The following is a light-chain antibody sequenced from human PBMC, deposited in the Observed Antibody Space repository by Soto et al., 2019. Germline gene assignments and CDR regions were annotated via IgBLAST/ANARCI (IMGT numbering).Light chain of an antibody. V-gene: IGLV2-14*01. CDR1: SSDVGGYDY. CDR3: SAYTTCNTLI. CDR2: EVN. Sequence: QSALTQPASVSGSPGQSVTISCTGTSSDVGGYDYVSWYQQHPGTAPKLILYEVNNRPSGVSNRFSGSKSGNTASLIISGLQTEDEANYYCSAYTTCNTLIFGTGTKLTVL. J-gene: IGLJ1*01.